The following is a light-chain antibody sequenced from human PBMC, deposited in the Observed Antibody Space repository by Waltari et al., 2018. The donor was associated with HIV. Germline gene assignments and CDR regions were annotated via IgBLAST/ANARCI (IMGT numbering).Light chain of an antibody. CDR2: DAS. Sequence: IVLTQSPATLSLSPGDRASLSCRASQSVGDSLAWYQQKPAQAPSLLIFDASKRAADIPARFSGSGSGTDFTLISSSLEDEDFAVYYCQQRASWVTFGGGTKVE. CDR1: QSVGDS. CDR3: QQRASWVT. V-gene: IGKV3-11*01. J-gene: IGKJ4*01.